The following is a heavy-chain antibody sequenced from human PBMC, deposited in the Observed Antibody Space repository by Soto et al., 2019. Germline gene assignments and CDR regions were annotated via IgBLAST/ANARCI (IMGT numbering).Heavy chain of an antibody. J-gene: IGHJ6*02. CDR3: ARAVDRVATISYGMDV. D-gene: IGHD5-12*01. CDR2: IIPIFGTA. V-gene: IGHV1-69*13. Sequence: GASVKVSCKASGRTFSSYAISWVRQAPGQGLEWMGGIIPIFGTANYAQKSQGRVTITADESTSTAYMDLSSLISEDTAVYYCARAVDRVATISYGMDVWGQGTTVTVSS. CDR1: GRTFSSYA.